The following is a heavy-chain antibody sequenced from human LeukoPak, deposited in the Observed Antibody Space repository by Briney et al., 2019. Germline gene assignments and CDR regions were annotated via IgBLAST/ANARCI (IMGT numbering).Heavy chain of an antibody. CDR1: GYTFTGYY. Sequence: ASVKVSCKASGYTFTGYYMHWVRQAPGQGLEWMGWINPNSGGTNYAQKFQGRVTMTRDTSISTAYLELSRLRSDDTAVYYCARGHTTYYYYGMDVWGQGTTVTVSS. J-gene: IGHJ6*02. V-gene: IGHV1-2*02. D-gene: IGHD1-26*01. CDR3: ARGHTTYYYYGMDV. CDR2: INPNSGGT.